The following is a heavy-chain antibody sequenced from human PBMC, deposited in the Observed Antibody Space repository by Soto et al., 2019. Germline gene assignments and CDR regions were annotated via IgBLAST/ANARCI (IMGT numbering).Heavy chain of an antibody. J-gene: IGHJ5*02. D-gene: IGHD3-10*01. CDR2: INPNSGGT. V-gene: IGHV1-2*04. CDR3: ARRIGPNWFDP. Sequence: ASVKVSCKASGYTFTVNYMHWVRQAPGQGLEWMGWINPNSGGTNYAQKFQGWVTMTRDTSISTAYMELSRLRSDDTAVYYCARRIGPNWFDPWGQGTLVTVSS. CDR1: GYTFTVNY.